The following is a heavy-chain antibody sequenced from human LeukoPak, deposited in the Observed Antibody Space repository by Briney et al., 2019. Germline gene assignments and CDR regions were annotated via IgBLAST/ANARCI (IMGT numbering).Heavy chain of an antibody. D-gene: IGHD3-10*01. Sequence: SETLSLTCTVSGGSISSDYWSWIRQSPGKGLEWIGYVSHSGNTDYNPSLKSRVTISVDASKKQFSLKVDSVTAADTAVYYCARDRSYGSGTYRWDYWGQGTLVTVSA. CDR2: VSHSGNT. CDR1: GGSISSDY. V-gene: IGHV4-59*01. CDR3: ARDRSYGSGTYRWDY. J-gene: IGHJ4*02.